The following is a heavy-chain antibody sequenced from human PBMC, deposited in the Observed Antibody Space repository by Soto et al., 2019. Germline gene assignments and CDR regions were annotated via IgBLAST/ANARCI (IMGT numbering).Heavy chain of an antibody. J-gene: IGHJ4*02. D-gene: IGHD5-18*01. V-gene: IGHV4-34*01. CDR2: INHSGST. CDR3: ARGSMIQLWSRYYFVY. CDR1: GGSFSGYY. Sequence: QVQLQQWGAGLLKPSETLSLTCAVYGGSFSGYYWSWIRQPPGKGLEWIGEINHSGSTNYNPSLNSRVTLSVDTSKNQFSLKLSSVTAADTAVYYCARGSMIQLWSRYYFVYWGQGTLVTVSS.